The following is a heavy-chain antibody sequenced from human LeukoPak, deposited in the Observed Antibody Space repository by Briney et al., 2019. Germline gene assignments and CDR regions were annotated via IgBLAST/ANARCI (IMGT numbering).Heavy chain of an antibody. CDR2: IYSGGST. J-gene: IGHJ3*02. Sequence: GGSLRLSCAPSGSTLSSNYMSWVRPAPGKGLEWVSVIYSGGSTYYADSVKGRFTISRDNSKNPLYLQMNSLRAEDTAVYYCATHAFDIWGQGTMVTVSS. V-gene: IGHV3-66*01. CDR3: ATHAFDI. CDR1: GSTLSSNY.